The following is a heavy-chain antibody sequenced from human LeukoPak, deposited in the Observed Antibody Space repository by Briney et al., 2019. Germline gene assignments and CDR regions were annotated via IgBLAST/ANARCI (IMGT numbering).Heavy chain of an antibody. Sequence: VGSLRLSCAASGFTFSGFAMSWVRRTPGKGLEWVSGISGSGDNTLYADSVKGGFTISRDNSKNTLYLQMNSLRAEDTAVYYCARDAGGYFDYWGTGTLVTVSS. CDR2: ISGSGDNT. V-gene: IGHV3-23*01. CDR1: GFTFSGFA. D-gene: IGHD3-10*01. CDR3: ARDAGGYFDY. J-gene: IGHJ4*02.